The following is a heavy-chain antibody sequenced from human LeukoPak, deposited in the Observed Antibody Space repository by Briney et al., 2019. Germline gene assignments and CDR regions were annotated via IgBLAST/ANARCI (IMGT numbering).Heavy chain of an antibody. V-gene: IGHV3-48*03. CDR1: GFTFSSYE. D-gene: IGHD6-6*01. Sequence: GGSLRLSCAASGFTFSSYEMNWVRQAPGKGLEWVSYISSSGSTIYYADSEKGRFTISRDNAKNSLYLQMNSLRAEDTAVYYCARVLTVIAAPPGAFDYWGQGTLVTVSS. CDR2: ISSSGSTI. CDR3: ARVLTVIAAPPGAFDY. J-gene: IGHJ4*02.